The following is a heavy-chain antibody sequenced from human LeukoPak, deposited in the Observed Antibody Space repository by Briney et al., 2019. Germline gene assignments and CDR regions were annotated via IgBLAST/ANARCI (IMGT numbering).Heavy chain of an antibody. J-gene: IGHJ5*02. CDR1: GFTFSSYA. CDR2: ISGSGGST. V-gene: IGHV3-23*01. Sequence: PGRSLRLSCAASGFTFSSYAMSWVRQAPGKGLEWVSAISGSGGSTYYADSVKGRFTISRDNSKNTLYLQMNSLRAEDTAVYYCAKDLGYCSSTSCYESWFDPWGQGTLVTVSS. CDR3: AKDLGYCSSTSCYESWFDP. D-gene: IGHD2-2*01.